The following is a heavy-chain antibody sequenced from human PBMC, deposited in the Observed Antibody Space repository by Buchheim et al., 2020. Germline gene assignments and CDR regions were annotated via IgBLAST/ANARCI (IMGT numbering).Heavy chain of an antibody. CDR1: GFTFSSYW. J-gene: IGHJ4*02. CDR3: ARARGLYCTNGVCYPKSWYDY. Sequence: EVQLVESGGGLVQPGGSLRLSCAASGFTFSSYWMSWVRQAPGKGLEWVANIKQDGSEKYYVDSVKGRFTISRDNAKNSLYLQMNSLRAEDTAVYYCARARGLYCTNGVCYPKSWYDYWGQGTL. D-gene: IGHD2-8*01. V-gene: IGHV3-7*01. CDR2: IKQDGSEK.